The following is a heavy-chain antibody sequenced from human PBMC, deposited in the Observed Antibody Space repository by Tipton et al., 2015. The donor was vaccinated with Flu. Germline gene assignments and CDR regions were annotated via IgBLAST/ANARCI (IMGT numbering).Heavy chain of an antibody. Sequence: SLRLSCTASGFTFGDYAMSWVRQAPGKGLEWVGFIRSKAYGGTTEYAASVKGRFSISRDDSKSIAYLQMNSLKTEDTAVYYCTRDPYTAPYYYYGMDVWGQGTTVTVSS. V-gene: IGHV3-49*04. CDR1: GFTFGDYA. CDR2: IRSKAYGGTT. CDR3: TRDPYTAPYYYYGMDV. J-gene: IGHJ6*02. D-gene: IGHD5-18*01.